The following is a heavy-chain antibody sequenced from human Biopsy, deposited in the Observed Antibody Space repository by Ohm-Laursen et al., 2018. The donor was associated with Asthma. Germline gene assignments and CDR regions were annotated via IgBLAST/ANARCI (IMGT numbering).Heavy chain of an antibody. CDR2: IKSKTDGGTT. CDR1: AFIFSNAW. D-gene: IGHD5-12*01. V-gene: IGHV3-15*01. J-gene: IGHJ4*02. Sequence: SLRLSCAASAFIFSNAWMYWVRQAPGKGLEWVGRIKSKTDGGTTDYAAPVKGRFTISRDDSKNTLYLQMNSLKTEDTAVYYCTTTMVAAIVATISAAFDYWGQGTLVTVSS. CDR3: TTTMVAAIVATISAAFDY.